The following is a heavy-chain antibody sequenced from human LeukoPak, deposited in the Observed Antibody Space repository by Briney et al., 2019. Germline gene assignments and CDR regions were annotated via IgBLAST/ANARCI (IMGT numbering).Heavy chain of an antibody. D-gene: IGHD5-18*01. V-gene: IGHV3-30*02. CDR3: AKELRGYSYGLRNNWFDP. CDR1: GFTFSSYG. Sequence: GGSLRLSCAASGFTFSSYGMHWVRQAPGKGLEWVAVIWYDGSYKYYADSVKGRFTISRDNSKNTLYLQMNSLRAEDTAVYYCAKELRGYSYGLRNNWFDPWGQGTLVTVSS. J-gene: IGHJ5*02. CDR2: IWYDGSYK.